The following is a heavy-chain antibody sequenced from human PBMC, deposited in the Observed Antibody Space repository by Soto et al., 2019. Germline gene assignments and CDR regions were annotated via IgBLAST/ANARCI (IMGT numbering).Heavy chain of an antibody. J-gene: IGHJ4*02. Sequence: SETLSLTCTVSGGSISSGGYYWSWIRQHPGKGLEWIGYIYYSGSTYYNPSLKSRVTISVDTSKNQFSLKLSSVTAADTAVYYCARGEIGYSYGIYYFDYWGQGTLVTVSS. CDR3: ARGEIGYSYGIYYFDY. CDR2: IYYSGST. D-gene: IGHD5-18*01. V-gene: IGHV4-31*03. CDR1: GGSISSGGYY.